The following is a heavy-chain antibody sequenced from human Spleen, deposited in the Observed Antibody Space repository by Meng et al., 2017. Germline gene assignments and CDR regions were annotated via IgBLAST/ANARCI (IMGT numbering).Heavy chain of an antibody. Sequence: QVQLVQSGTEVRKPGASVRVSCKASGYTLSNYVIHWVRQAPGQRLEWMGWIRVGNDETHYSQKFQGRVTISRDTSASTAYMELSSLRSEDTAIYYCARDLNGDRGIYFEYWGQGALVTVSS. D-gene: IGHD3-10*01. CDR1: GYTLSNYV. CDR3: ARDLNGDRGIYFEY. V-gene: IGHV1-3*01. CDR2: IRVGNDET. J-gene: IGHJ4*02.